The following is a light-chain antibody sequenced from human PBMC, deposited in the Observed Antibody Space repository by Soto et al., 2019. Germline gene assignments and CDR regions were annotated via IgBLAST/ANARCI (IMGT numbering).Light chain of an antibody. CDR1: QSVSSY. Sequence: EIVLTQSPATLSLSPGERATLSCRASQSVSSYLAWYQQKPGQAPRLRIYAASNRATGIPARFSGSGSGTDFTLTISSLEPEDFAVYYCQQRSNSEITFGPGTKVDIK. CDR2: AAS. V-gene: IGKV3-11*01. J-gene: IGKJ3*01. CDR3: QQRSNSEIT.